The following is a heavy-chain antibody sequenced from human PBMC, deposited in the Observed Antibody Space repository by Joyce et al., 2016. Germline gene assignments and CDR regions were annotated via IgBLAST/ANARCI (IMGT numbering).Heavy chain of an antibody. CDR3: AKDAFSTSTWPTFGDY. CDR2: IWYDGGNT. CDR1: GFTFSNYG. D-gene: IGHD6-13*01. V-gene: IGHV3-30*02. Sequence: QVQLVESGGGVVQPGGSLRLSCAASGFTFSNYGMHWVRQAPATGLEWVEFIWYDGGNTCYADSVKGRFTISRDKNTLYLEMNSLRAEDTAIYYCAKDAFSTSTWPTFGDYWGQGTLVTVSS. J-gene: IGHJ4*01.